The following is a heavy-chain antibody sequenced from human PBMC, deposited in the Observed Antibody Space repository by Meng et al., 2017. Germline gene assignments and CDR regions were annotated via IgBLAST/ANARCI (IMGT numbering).Heavy chain of an antibody. CDR3: ACRITMVRGGIINHYPNWIDP. V-gene: IGHV1-69*05. CDR2: LSRSFGTA. D-gene: IGHD3-10*01. J-gene: IGHJ5*02. CDR1: GCIFSVYA. Sequence: VEGGRWGAEGEMHGTPEKVSGTASGCIFSVYAFYWVRQAPGQGRECRRGLSRSFGTANCAQKCKGRVTITTAESTSKAYMKLSSLRSEDTTVYYWACRITMVRGGIINHYPNWIDPWGQGTLVTVSS.